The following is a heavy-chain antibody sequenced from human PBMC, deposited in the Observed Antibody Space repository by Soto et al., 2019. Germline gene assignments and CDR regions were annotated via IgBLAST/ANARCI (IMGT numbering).Heavy chain of an antibody. D-gene: IGHD5-18*01. CDR2: ISYDGTNK. CDR3: GKDRMLDTRQEGVATVPWFDP. CDR1: GFTFSTSG. Sequence: QVQLVESGGGVVQPGRSLRLSCAASGFTFSTSGMHWVRQAPGKGLEWVAIISYDGTNKYYADSVKGRFTLSRDNSINAVFLQMHGRGPEDTAMYYCGKDRMLDTRQEGVATVPWFDPWGKGTLVTVSS. V-gene: IGHV3-30*18. J-gene: IGHJ5*02.